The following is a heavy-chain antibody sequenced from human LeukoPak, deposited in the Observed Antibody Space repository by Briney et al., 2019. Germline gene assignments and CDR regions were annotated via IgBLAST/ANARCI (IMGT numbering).Heavy chain of an antibody. CDR3: ARSGYSDDAFDI. Sequence: PSETLSLTCTVSGGSISSYYWSWIRQPPGKGLERIGYIYYSGSTNYNPSLKSRVTISVDTSKNQFSLKLSSVTAADTAVYYCARSGYSDDAFDIWGQGTMVTVSS. CDR2: IYYSGST. J-gene: IGHJ3*02. V-gene: IGHV4-59*01. D-gene: IGHD3-22*01. CDR1: GGSISSYY.